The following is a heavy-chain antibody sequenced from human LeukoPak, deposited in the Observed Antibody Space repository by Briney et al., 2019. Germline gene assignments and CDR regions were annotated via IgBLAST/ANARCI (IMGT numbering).Heavy chain of an antibody. Sequence: GGSLRLSCAASGFTFSRYSMHWVRQAPGKGLEGVSSISSSSSCIYYEDSVKGRFTISRDNAKNSLYLQMNSLRAEDTAVYYCARAGYSGYGDYWGQGTLVTVSS. V-gene: IGHV3-21*01. D-gene: IGHD5-12*01. CDR2: ISSSSSCI. J-gene: IGHJ4*02. CDR3: ARAGYSGYGDY. CDR1: GFTFSRYS.